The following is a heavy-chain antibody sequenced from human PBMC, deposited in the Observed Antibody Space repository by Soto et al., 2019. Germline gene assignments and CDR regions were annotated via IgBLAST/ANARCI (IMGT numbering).Heavy chain of an antibody. CDR2: ISGSGGST. Sequence: GGSLRLSCAASGFTVSSNYMSWVRQAPGKGLEWVSAISGSGGSTYYADSVKGRFTISRDNSKNTLYLQMNSLRAEDTAVYYCAKKGRLRRYYFDYWGQGTLVTVSS. D-gene: IGHD4-17*01. V-gene: IGHV3-23*01. CDR3: AKKGRLRRYYFDY. J-gene: IGHJ4*02. CDR1: GFTVSSNY.